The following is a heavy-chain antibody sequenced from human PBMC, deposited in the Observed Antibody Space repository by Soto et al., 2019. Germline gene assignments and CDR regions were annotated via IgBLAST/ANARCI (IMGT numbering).Heavy chain of an antibody. V-gene: IGHV4-31*03. CDR2: IYYSGST. Sequence: QVQLQESGPGLVKPSQTLSLTCTVSGGSISSGRYYWSWTLQHPGKGLEWIGYIYYSGSTYYTPSLKMRVTISVDTSKNQFSRKRSAVTAADTAVYYCARSIDPWGQGTLVTISS. CDR1: GGSISSGRYY. CDR3: ARSIDP. J-gene: IGHJ5*02.